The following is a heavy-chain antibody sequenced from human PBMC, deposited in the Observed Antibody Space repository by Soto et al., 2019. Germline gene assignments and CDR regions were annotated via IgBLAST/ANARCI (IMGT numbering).Heavy chain of an antibody. V-gene: IGHV3-9*01. J-gene: IGHJ5*02. CDR3: AKDQIPSDRYNWFDP. CDR2: ISWNSGSI. CDR1: GFTFDDYA. Sequence: EVQLVESGGGLVQPGRSLRLSCAASGFTFDDYAMHWVRQAPGKGLEWVSGISWNSGSIGYADSVKGRFTISRDNAKNSLYLQMNSLRAEDTALYYCAKDQIPSDRYNWFDPWGQGTLVTVSS.